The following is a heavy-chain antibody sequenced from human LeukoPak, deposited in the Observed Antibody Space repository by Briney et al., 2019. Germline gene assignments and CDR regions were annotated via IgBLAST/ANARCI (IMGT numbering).Heavy chain of an antibody. V-gene: IGHV3-7*01. D-gene: IGHD3-3*01. CDR1: GFTFSSYW. J-gene: IGHJ3*02. Sequence: PGGSVRLSCAASGFTFSSYWMSWVRQAPGKGLEWVANIKQDGSEKYYVDSVKGRFTISRDNAKNSLYLQMNSLRAEDTAVYYCARDFPYYDFWNAFDIWGQGTMVTVSS. CDR2: IKQDGSEK. CDR3: ARDFPYYDFWNAFDI.